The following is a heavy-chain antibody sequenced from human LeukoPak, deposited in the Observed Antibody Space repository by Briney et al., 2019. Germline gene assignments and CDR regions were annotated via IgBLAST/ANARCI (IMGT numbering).Heavy chain of an antibody. CDR1: GGTFSSYA. V-gene: IGHV1-69*05. CDR2: IIPIFGTA. CDR3: ARYPPRGAFDI. D-gene: IGHD3-10*01. Sequence: ASVKVPCKASGGTFSSYAISWVRQAPGQGLEWMGGIIPIFGTANYAQKFQGRVTITTDESTSTAYMELSSLRSEDTAVYYCARYPPRGAFDIWGQGTMVTVSS. J-gene: IGHJ3*02.